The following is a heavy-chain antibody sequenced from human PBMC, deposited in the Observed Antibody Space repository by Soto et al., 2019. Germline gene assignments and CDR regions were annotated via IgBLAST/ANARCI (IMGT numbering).Heavy chain of an antibody. D-gene: IGHD3-10*01. J-gene: IGHJ4*02. CDR2: INRDATTT. V-gene: IGHV3-74*01. CDR1: GFTFSTSW. Sequence: EVQLVESGGGLVQPGGSPRLSCAASGFTFSTSWMHWVRQAAGKGLVWVSRINRDATTTNYADSVKGRFTISRDNAKNTLYLQMDSLTAEDTAVYYCARGPTGWFGYDYWGQGTLVTVSS. CDR3: ARGPTGWFGYDY.